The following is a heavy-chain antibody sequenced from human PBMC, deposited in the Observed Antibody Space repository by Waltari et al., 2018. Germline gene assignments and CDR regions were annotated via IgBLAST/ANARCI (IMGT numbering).Heavy chain of an antibody. J-gene: IGHJ4*02. D-gene: IGHD1-7*01. V-gene: IGHV4-38-2*02. CDR3: ARHLFGTTFDY. CDR2: IYHSGST. CDR1: GYSIRSGYY. Sequence: QVQLQESGPGLVKPSETLSLTCTVSGYSIRSGYYWGWIRQPPGKGLEWIGSIYHSGSTYYNPSLKSRVTISVDTSKNQFSLKLSSVTAADTAVYYCARHLFGTTFDYWGQGTLVTVSS.